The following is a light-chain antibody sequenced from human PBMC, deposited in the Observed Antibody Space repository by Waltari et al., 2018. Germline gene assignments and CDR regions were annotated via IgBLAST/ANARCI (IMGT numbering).Light chain of an antibody. V-gene: IGLV1-47*01. CDR1: RSNIGINY. Sequence: QSVLTQPPSASGTPGQRVTISCSGSRSNIGINYVYWYQHLPGTTPKLLIYRNNQRPSVVPDRFSGSKSGTSASLAISGLRSEDEADYYCAAWDDTLSAVLFGGGTNLTVL. CDR3: AAWDDTLSAVL. J-gene: IGLJ3*02. CDR2: RNN.